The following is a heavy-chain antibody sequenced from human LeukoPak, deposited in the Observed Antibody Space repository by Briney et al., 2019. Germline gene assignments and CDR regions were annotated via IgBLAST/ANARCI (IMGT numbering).Heavy chain of an antibody. Sequence: GGSLRLSCVASGFTFSNYGMNWVRQAPGKGLEWVSYISGSGSGTSYADSAKGRFTISRDNSKNTLYVQMNSLRAEDSAVYFCAKEHPSKIVVTGKELDYYFDYWGQGTPVTVSS. CDR2: ISGSGSGT. J-gene: IGHJ4*02. CDR1: GFTFSNYG. V-gene: IGHV3-23*01. CDR3: AKEHPSKIVVTGKELDYYFDY. D-gene: IGHD6-19*01.